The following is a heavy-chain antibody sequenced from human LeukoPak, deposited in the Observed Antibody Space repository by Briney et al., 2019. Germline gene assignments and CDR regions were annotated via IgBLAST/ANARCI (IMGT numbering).Heavy chain of an antibody. CDR1: GFTFSSYD. CDR3: AKDPYSSSYRLYQH. Sequence: GGSLRLSCAASGFTFSSYDMHWVRQATGKGLEWVSAIGTAGDTYYPGSVKGRFTISRENAKNSLYLQMNSLRAEDTAVYYCAKDPYSSSYRLYQHWGQGTLVTVSS. J-gene: IGHJ1*01. D-gene: IGHD6-6*01. V-gene: IGHV3-13*01. CDR2: IGTAGDT.